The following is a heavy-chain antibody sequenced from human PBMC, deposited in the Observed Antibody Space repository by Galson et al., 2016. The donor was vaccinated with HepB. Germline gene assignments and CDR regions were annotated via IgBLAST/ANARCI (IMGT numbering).Heavy chain of an antibody. CDR1: GFTFSNHA. Sequence: SLRLSCAASGFTFSNHAMSWVRQAPGTGLEWVSVITGSDGSTYYADSVKGRFTISRDNSKNTLYLQMNSLRAEDTAVYYCAKGQQLAYFDYWGQGTLVTVSS. CDR3: AKGQQLAYFDY. J-gene: IGHJ4*02. CDR2: ITGSDGST. D-gene: IGHD6-13*01. V-gene: IGHV3-23*01.